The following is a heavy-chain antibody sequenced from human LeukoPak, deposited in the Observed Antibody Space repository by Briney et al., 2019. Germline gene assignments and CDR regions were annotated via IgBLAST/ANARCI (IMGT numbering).Heavy chain of an antibody. V-gene: IGHV3-43*02. Sequence: GGSLRLSCAASGFTFDDYAMHWVRQAPGKGLEWVSLISGDGGSTYYADSVKGRFTISRDNSKNSLYLQMNSLRIEDTALYYCAKGRAPWSIAAAVDYWGQGTLVTVSS. CDR3: AKGRAPWSIAAAVDY. D-gene: IGHD6-13*01. CDR2: ISGDGGST. CDR1: GFTFDDYA. J-gene: IGHJ4*02.